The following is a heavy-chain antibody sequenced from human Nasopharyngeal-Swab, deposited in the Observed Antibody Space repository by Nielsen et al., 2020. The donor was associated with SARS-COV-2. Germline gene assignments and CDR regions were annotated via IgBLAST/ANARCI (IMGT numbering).Heavy chain of an antibody. V-gene: IGHV3-11*04. Sequence: RQAPGKGLEWVSYISSSGSTIYYADSVKGRFTISRDNAKNSLYLQMNSLRAEDTAVYYCATTVTTLSGYWGQGTLVTVSS. D-gene: IGHD4-17*01. J-gene: IGHJ4*02. CDR3: ATTVTTLSGY. CDR2: ISSSGSTI.